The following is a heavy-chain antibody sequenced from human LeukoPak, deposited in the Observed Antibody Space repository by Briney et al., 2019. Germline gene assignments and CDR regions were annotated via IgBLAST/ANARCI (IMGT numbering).Heavy chain of an antibody. D-gene: IGHD3-22*01. CDR3: ARVPGFRVSSGFFDY. CDR2: IYYSGST. Sequence: PSETLSLTYTVSGGSISSGGYYWSWIRQHPGKGLEWIGYIYYSGSTYYNPSLKSRVTISVDTSKNQSSLKLSSVTAADTAVYYCARVPGFRVSSGFFDYWGQGTLVTVSS. V-gene: IGHV4-31*03. CDR1: GGSISSGGYY. J-gene: IGHJ4*02.